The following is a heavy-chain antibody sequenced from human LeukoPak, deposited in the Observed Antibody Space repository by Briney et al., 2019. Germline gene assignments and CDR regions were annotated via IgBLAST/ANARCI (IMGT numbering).Heavy chain of an antibody. CDR1: GYTFTSYD. CDR2: MNPNSGNT. J-gene: IGHJ4*02. CDR3: ARERGYSGYDYDY. V-gene: IGHV1-8*01. D-gene: IGHD5-12*01. Sequence: ASVEVSCKASGYTFTSYDINWVRQATGQGLEWMGWMNPNSGNTGYAQKFQGRVTMTRNTSISTAYMELSSLRSEDTAVYYCARERGYSGYDYDYWGQGTLVTVSS.